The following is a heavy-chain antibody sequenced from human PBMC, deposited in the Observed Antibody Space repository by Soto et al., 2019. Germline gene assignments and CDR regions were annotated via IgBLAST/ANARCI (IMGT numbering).Heavy chain of an antibody. V-gene: IGHV3-13*01. D-gene: IGHD6-13*01. J-gene: IGHJ6*02. CDR1: GFTFSSYD. CDR3: ARGPIRGYGSSWLTNYYYGMEV. CDR2: LGTAEAT. Sequence: GGSLRLSCAAFGFTFSSYDMHWVRHATGKCLEWVSALGTAEATYYPGCVKGRFTISRENAKNSLYRQKNSLRAGDTDVYYCARGPIRGYGSSWLTNYYYGMEVWGQGTTVTVSS.